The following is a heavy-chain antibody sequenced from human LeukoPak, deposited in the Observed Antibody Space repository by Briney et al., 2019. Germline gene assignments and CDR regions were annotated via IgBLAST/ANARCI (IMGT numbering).Heavy chain of an antibody. Sequence: ASVKVSCKASGYTFTSYYMHWVRQAPGQGLEWMGIINPSGGSTSYAQKFQGRVTMTRDTSTSTVYMELSSLRSEDTAVYYCARGDCSGGSCYPYFDYWGQGTLVTVPS. CDR2: INPSGGST. D-gene: IGHD2-15*01. CDR3: ARGDCSGGSCYPYFDY. V-gene: IGHV1-46*01. J-gene: IGHJ4*02. CDR1: GYTFTSYY.